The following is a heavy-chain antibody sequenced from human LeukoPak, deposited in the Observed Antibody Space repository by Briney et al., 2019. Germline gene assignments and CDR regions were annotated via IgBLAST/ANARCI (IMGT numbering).Heavy chain of an antibody. Sequence: SVKVSCKASGGTFSSYAISWVRQAPGQGLEWMGGIIPIFGTANYVQKFQGRVTITADESTSTAYMELSSLRSEDTAVYYCARDIVVVPAAMKDYHYGMDVWGQGTTVTVSS. J-gene: IGHJ6*02. CDR3: ARDIVVVPAAMKDYHYGMDV. V-gene: IGHV1-69*13. CDR1: GGTFSSYA. D-gene: IGHD2-2*01. CDR2: IIPIFGTA.